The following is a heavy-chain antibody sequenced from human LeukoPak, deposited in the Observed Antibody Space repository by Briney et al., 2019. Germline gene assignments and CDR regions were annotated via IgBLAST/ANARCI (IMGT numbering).Heavy chain of an antibody. CDR2: IYSGGST. CDR3: ARERFDYYGSGSYYHFDY. CDR1: GFTVSSNY. V-gene: IGHV3-53*01. Sequence: PGGSLRLSCAASGFTVSSNYMSWVRQAPGKGLEWVSVIYSGGSTYYADSVKGRFTISRDNSKNTLYLQMNSRRAEDTAVYYCARERFDYYGSGSYYHFDYWGQGTLVTVSS. J-gene: IGHJ4*02. D-gene: IGHD3-10*01.